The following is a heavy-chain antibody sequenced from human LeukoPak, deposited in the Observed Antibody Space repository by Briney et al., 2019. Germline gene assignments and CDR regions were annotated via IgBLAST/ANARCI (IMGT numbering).Heavy chain of an antibody. Sequence: GGSLRFSCATSGFTFVDYGLSRVRRAPGKGLEWLCAINYNGAITDYADSVKGRFTISRDNAKNSLYLRMDSLRAEDTASYYCARDRLGPSFSVSHFDLWGQGTLVTVSS. CDR1: GFTFVDYG. V-gene: IGHV3-20*04. CDR2: INYNGAIT. D-gene: IGHD3-3*02. CDR3: ARDRLGPSFSVSHFDL. J-gene: IGHJ4*02.